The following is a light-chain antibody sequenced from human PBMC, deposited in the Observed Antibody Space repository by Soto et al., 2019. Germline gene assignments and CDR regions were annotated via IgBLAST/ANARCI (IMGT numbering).Light chain of an antibody. CDR3: QQYDQWPPSNT. CDR1: HSLSSN. CDR2: GAS. V-gene: IGKV3-15*01. J-gene: IGKJ2*01. Sequence: EIEMTQSPATLSVSAGEGATVSCRASHSLSSNLACSQQTPRNAPRHLIYGASTRATGIPARFSGSGSRTEFTLTISRLQSEDFAVYYCQQYDQWPPSNTFGQGTKVDIK.